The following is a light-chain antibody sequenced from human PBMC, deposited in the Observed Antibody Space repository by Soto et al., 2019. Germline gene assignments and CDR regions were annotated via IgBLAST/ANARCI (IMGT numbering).Light chain of an antibody. J-gene: IGKJ1*01. V-gene: IGKV1-5*01. Sequence: EIQMTQSPCTLSASVGDRVTITCRASQSVSGSLAWYQQQPGKAPKLLLYDVAKFETGVASRFSACGCGTEFTLSSSSLQHDYFGNYYCQQFYMRWTFGQGTRVDLK. CDR3: QQFYMRWT. CDR1: QSVSGS. CDR2: DVA.